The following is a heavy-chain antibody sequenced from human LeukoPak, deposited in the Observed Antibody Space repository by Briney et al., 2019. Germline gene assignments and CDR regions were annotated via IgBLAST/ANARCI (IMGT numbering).Heavy chain of an antibody. D-gene: IGHD1-14*01. CDR2: INGDGRET. J-gene: IGHJ4*02. CDR1: GFTFSTYW. V-gene: IGHV3-74*01. Sequence: GGSLRLSCVVSGFTFSTYWMHWVRQAPGKGLVWVSRINGDGRETTYGDSVKGRFTISRDNAKNTLFLQMNSLRAEDTAVFYCARGGPGAYFDYWGQGTLVIVSS. CDR3: ARGGPGAYFDY.